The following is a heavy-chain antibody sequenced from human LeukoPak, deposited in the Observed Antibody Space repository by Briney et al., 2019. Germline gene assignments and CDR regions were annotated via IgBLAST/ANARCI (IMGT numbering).Heavy chain of an antibody. D-gene: IGHD3-10*01. CDR2: MNPNSGNT. J-gene: IGHJ4*02. CDR3: ARGHGLLWFGESQFDY. Sequence: ASVKVSCKASGYTFTSYDINWVRQATGQGLEWMGWMNPNSGNTGYARKFQGRVTMTRNTSISTAYMELSSLRSEDTAVYYCARGHGLLWFGESQFDYWGQGTLVTVSS. CDR1: GYTFTSYD. V-gene: IGHV1-8*01.